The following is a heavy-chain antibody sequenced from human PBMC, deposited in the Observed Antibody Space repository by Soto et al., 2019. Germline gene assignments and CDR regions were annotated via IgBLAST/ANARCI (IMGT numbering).Heavy chain of an antibody. J-gene: IGHJ4*02. V-gene: IGHV4-34*01. D-gene: IGHD6-19*01. CDR2: INHSGST. Sequence: SETLSLTCAVYGGSFSGYYWSWIRQPPGKGLEWIGEINHSGSTNYNPSLKSRVTISVDTSKNQFSLKLSSVTAADTAVYYCARGPVAVTVDYFDYWGQGTLVTVSS. CDR1: GGSFSGYY. CDR3: ARGPVAVTVDYFDY.